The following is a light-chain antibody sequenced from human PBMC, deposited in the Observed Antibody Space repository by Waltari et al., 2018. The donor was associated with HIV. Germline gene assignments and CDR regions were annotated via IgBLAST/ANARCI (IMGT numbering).Light chain of an antibody. CDR1: TGPVTTDHY. Sequence: QAVVTQEPSLTVSPGGTVTLTCSSSTGPVTTDHYPYWFQKMPGPAPTTLIFDSYRRHSWTPARFSGSLLGGKAALTLSGAQPEDEADYYCSLFYNTARVFGGGTRLTVL. J-gene: IGLJ2*01. CDR2: DSY. V-gene: IGLV7-46*01. CDR3: SLFYNTARV.